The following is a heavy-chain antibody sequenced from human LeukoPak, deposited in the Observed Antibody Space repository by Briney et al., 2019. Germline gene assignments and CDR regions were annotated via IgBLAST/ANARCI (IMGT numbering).Heavy chain of an antibody. D-gene: IGHD6-6*01. Sequence: SETLSLTCTVSGGSISSGSYYWSWIRQPPGKGLERIGEINHSGSTNYNPSLKSRVTISVDTSKNQFSLKLSSVTAADTAVYYCASLARRIAARPVVRWGQGTLVTVSS. CDR3: ASLARRIAARPVVR. CDR1: GGSISSGSYY. CDR2: INHSGST. V-gene: IGHV4-39*07. J-gene: IGHJ4*02.